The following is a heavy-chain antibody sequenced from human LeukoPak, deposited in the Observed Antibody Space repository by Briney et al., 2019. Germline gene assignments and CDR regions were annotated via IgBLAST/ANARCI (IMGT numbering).Heavy chain of an antibody. V-gene: IGHV4-59*08. D-gene: IGHD1-26*01. CDR2: VFYNGRT. CDR3: ARLGGATSPFGY. J-gene: IGHJ4*02. CDR1: GASISPYY. Sequence: MSSETLSLTCSVSGASISPYYWVWIRQPPGKGLEWIGYVFYNGRTSYNPSLKSRVTISADTSKNQFSLKMNSVTAADTAVYYCARLGGATSPFGYWGQGTLVTVSS.